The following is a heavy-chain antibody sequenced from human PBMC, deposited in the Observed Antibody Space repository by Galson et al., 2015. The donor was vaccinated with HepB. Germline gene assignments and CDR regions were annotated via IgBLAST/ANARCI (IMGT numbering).Heavy chain of an antibody. Sequence: SLRLSCAASGLTFDDYGMSWVRQAPGKGLEWVSGINWNGGSTGYADSVKGRFTISRDNAKNSLYLQMNSLRAEDTALYYCARLGGEILETNFDYWGQGTLVTVSS. CDR2: INWNGGST. CDR3: ARLGGEILETNFDY. V-gene: IGHV3-20*04. J-gene: IGHJ4*02. CDR1: GLTFDDYG. D-gene: IGHD3-16*01.